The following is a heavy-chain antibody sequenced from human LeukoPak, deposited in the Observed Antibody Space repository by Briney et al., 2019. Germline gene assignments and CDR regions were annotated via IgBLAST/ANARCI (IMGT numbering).Heavy chain of an antibody. J-gene: IGHJ3*02. D-gene: IGHD2-2*01. V-gene: IGHV1-3*01. CDR3: AREGCSSTSCPGAFDI. Sequence: KFQGRVTITRDTSASTAYMELSSLRSEDTAVYYCAREGCSSTSCPGAFDIWGQGTMVTVSS.